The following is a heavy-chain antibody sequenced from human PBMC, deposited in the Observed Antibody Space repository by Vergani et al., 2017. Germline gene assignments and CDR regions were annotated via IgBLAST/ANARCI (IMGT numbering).Heavy chain of an antibody. CDR2: MDYSGST. V-gene: IGHV4-39*01. Sequence: QVQLQESGPGLVKPSETLSLTCTVSGDSVISTDYHWGWIRQPPGKGLEWIGSMDYSGSTSYNPSLESRISISFETPKNQFSLRLTSVTAAGTAVYYCASKRGACRAAYCHSYDVWGPGTLVGVSS. J-gene: IGHJ4*02. CDR3: ASKRGACRAAYCHSYDV. CDR1: GDSVISTDYH. D-gene: IGHD2-15*01.